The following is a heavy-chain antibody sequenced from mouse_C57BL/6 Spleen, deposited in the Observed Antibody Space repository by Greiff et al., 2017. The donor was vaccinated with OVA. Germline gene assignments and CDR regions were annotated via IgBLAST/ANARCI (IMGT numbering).Heavy chain of an antibody. CDR2: ISSGSSTI. V-gene: IGHV5-17*01. CDR3: ARPYGNSHAWFAC. D-gene: IGHD2-1*01. CDR1: GFTFSDYG. J-gene: IGHJ3*01. Sequence: DVMLVESGGGLVKPGGSLKLPCAASGFTFSDYGMHWVRQAPEKGLEWVAYISSGSSTIYYADTVKGRFTISRDNAKNTLFLHMTSLRSEDTAMYYCARPYGNSHAWFACWGQGTLLTVSA.